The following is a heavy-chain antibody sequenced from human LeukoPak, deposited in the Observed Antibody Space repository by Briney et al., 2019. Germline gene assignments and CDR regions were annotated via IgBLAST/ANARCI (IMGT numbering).Heavy chain of an antibody. CDR2: ISSSSSYI. CDR1: GFTFSSYG. D-gene: IGHD6-13*01. Sequence: PGGSLRLSCAASGFTFSSYGMNWVRQAPGKGLEWVSSISSSSSYIYYADSVKGRFTISRDNAKNSLYLQMNSLRAEDTAVYYCASLTYSSPTQAFDYWGQGTLVTVSS. CDR3: ASLTYSSPTQAFDY. J-gene: IGHJ4*02. V-gene: IGHV3-21*01.